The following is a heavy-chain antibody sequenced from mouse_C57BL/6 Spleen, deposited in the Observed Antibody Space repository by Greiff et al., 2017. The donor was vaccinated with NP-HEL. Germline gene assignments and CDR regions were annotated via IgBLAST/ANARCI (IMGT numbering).Heavy chain of an antibody. CDR2: IRNKANGYTT. CDR3: AREIYDGNHYAMDY. Sequence: EVKVVESGGGLVQPGGSLSLSCAASGFTFTDYYMSWVRQPPGKALEWLGVIRNKANGYTTEYSASVKGRFTISRDNSQSILYLQINAMRAEDSATYYCAREIYDGNHYAMDYWGQGTSVTVSS. V-gene: IGHV7-3*01. D-gene: IGHD2-1*01. J-gene: IGHJ4*01. CDR1: GFTFTDYY.